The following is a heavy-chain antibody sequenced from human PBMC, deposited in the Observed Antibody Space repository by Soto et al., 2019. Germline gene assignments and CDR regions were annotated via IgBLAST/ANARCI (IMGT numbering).Heavy chain of an antibody. Sequence: GSLILSCARSGSPLSGHYIELARQAPGKGLEWVGRSRDKPQGCSTAYAASVKGRFTTSRDESKNSAYLQMNSLKTEDTAVYYCVRATYFSDSSGYTRCLDYWGQGTLVTVSS. J-gene: IGHJ4*02. CDR2: SRDKPQGCST. CDR1: GSPLSGHY. CDR3: VRATYFSDSSGYTRCLDY. D-gene: IGHD3-22*01. V-gene: IGHV3-72*01.